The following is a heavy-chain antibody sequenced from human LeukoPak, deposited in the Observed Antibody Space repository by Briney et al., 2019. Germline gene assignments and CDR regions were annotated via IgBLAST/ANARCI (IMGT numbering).Heavy chain of an antibody. V-gene: IGHV4-34*01. Sequence: SETLSLTCAVYGGSSSGYYWSWIRQPPGKGLEWIGEINHSGSTNYNPSLKSRVTISVDTSKNQFSLKLSSVTAADTAVYYCASGLSRGDPRGQGTLVTVSS. D-gene: IGHD2-15*01. CDR1: GGSSSGYY. J-gene: IGHJ5*02. CDR3: ASGLSRGDP. CDR2: INHSGST.